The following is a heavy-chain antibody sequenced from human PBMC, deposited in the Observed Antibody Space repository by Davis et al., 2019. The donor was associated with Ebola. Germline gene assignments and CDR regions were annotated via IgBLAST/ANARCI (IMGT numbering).Heavy chain of an antibody. CDR1: GFTFSSYA. CDR3: ARDAFCSSTSCPFYGMDV. V-gene: IGHV3-30-3*01. Sequence: PGGSLRLSCAASGFTFSSYAMHWVRQAPGKGLEWVAVISYDGSNKYYADSVKGRFTISRDNSKNTLYLQMNSLRAEDTAVYYCARDAFCSSTSCPFYGMDVWGQGTTVTVSS. D-gene: IGHD2-2*01. CDR2: ISYDGSNK. J-gene: IGHJ6*02.